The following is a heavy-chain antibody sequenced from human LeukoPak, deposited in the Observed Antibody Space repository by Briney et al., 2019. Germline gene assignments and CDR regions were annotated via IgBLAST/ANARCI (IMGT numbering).Heavy chain of an antibody. CDR3: ARDRPWYGSGSYYSDY. Sequence: PGGSLRLSCAASGFTFSSYSMNWVRQAPGKGLEWVSSISSSSSYIYYADSVKGRFTISGDNAKNSLYLQMNSLRAEDTAVYYCARDRPWYGSGSYYSDYWGQGTLVTVSS. J-gene: IGHJ4*02. D-gene: IGHD3-10*01. V-gene: IGHV3-21*01. CDR2: ISSSSSYI. CDR1: GFTFSSYS.